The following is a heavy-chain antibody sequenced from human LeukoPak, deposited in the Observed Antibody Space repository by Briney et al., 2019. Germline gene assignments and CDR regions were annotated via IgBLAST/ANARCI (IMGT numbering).Heavy chain of an antibody. CDR3: ARSYYYDSSGYLDY. V-gene: IGHV3-9*01. CDR2: ISWNSGSI. Sequence: GGSLRLSCAASGITVDEYAMHWVRQAPGKGLEWVSGISWNSGSIGYADSVKGRFTISRDNSKNTLYLQMNSLRAEDTAVYYCARSYYYDSSGYLDYWGQGTLVTVSS. CDR1: GITVDEYA. D-gene: IGHD3-22*01. J-gene: IGHJ4*02.